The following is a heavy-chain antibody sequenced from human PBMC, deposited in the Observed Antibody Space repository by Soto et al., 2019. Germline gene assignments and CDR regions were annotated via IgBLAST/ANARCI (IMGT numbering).Heavy chain of an antibody. CDR3: ARDCTNGVCRDY. D-gene: IGHD2-8*01. Sequence: ASGKVSCKASGYTFPGYYIHWVRQAPGQGLEWMGWINPNSGGTNYAQKFQGRVTMTRDTSISTAYMELSRLRSDDTAVYYCARDCTNGVCRDYWGQGTLVTVSS. CDR1: GYTFPGYY. CDR2: INPNSGGT. J-gene: IGHJ4*02. V-gene: IGHV1-2*02.